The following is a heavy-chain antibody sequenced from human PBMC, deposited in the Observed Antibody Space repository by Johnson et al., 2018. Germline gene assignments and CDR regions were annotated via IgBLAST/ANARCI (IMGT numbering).Heavy chain of an antibody. Sequence: QVQLVQSGGGVVQPGRSLRLSCAASGFTFSSYAMHWVRQAPGKGLEGVAVISYDGSNKYYADSVQGRFTISRDNSKNTLYLQMNSRRAEDTAVYYCASEMGIIRANYYQYGMDVGGQGPTVTVSS. CDR3: ASEMGIIRANYYQYGMDV. CDR1: GFTFSSYA. J-gene: IGHJ6*02. V-gene: IGHV3-30-3*01. CDR2: ISYDGSNK. D-gene: IGHD3-3*01.